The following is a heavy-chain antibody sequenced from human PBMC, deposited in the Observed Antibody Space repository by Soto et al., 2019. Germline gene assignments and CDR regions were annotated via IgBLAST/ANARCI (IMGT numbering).Heavy chain of an antibody. CDR3: ASANMVVVPAALPTSVDY. J-gene: IGHJ4*02. Sequence: GGSLRLSCAASGFTFSSYGMHWVRQAPGKGLEWVAVISYDGSNKYNADSGKGRFTISRDNSKNTPYLQMNSLRAEDTAVYSCASANMVVVPAALPTSVDYWGQGTLVTVSS. CDR2: ISYDGSNK. D-gene: IGHD2-2*01. V-gene: IGHV3-30*03. CDR1: GFTFSSYG.